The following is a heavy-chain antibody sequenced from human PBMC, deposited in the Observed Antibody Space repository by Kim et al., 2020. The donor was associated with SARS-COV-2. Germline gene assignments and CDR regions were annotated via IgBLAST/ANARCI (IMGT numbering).Heavy chain of an antibody. CDR3: ARHNREWRVLVPYYFDF. J-gene: IGHJ4*02. CDR2: INYSGST. CDR1: GGSISSSSYY. D-gene: IGHD6-19*01. Sequence: SETLSLTCTVSGGSISSSSYYWVWIRQPPGKGLEWIGSINYSGSTYYNSSLKSRVTITVDTSKNQFSLKLSSVTAADTAVYYCARHNREWRVLVPYYFDFCGQGTLLTVSS. V-gene: IGHV4-39*01.